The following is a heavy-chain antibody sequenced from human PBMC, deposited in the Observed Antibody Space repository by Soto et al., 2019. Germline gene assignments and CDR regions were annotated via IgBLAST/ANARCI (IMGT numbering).Heavy chain of an antibody. V-gene: IGHV3-33*01. CDR2: IWYDGSNK. CDR3: ERDQNGSGRYGPYGMDV. D-gene: IGHD3-10*01. J-gene: IGHJ6*02. CDR1: GFTFSSYG. Sequence: QVQLVESGGGVVQPGRSLRLSCAASGFTFSSYGMHWVRQAPGKGLEWVAVIWYDGSNKYYADSVKGRFTISRDNSKNTLYLQMNSLGAEDTAVYYCERDQNGSGRYGPYGMDVWGQGTTVTVSS.